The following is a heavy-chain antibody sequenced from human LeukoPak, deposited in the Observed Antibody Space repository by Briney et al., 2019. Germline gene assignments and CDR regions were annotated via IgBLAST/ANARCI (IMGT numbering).Heavy chain of an antibody. CDR2: INPNSGGT. CDR3: ARVGRSGFRSPNTFDY. V-gene: IGHV1-2*02. D-gene: IGHD3-10*01. CDR1: GYTFTGYY. J-gene: IGHJ4*02. Sequence: ASVKVSCKASGYTFTGYYMHWVRQAPGQGLEWMGWINPNSGGTNYAQKFQGRVTMTRDTSISTAYMELSRLRSDDTAVYYCARVGRSGFRSPNTFDYWGQGTLVTVSS.